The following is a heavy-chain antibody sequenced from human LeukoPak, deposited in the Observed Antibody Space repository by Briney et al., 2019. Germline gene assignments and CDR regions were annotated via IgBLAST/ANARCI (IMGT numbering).Heavy chain of an antibody. Sequence: GGSLRLSCAASGFTVSGNYMSWVRQAPGKGLEWVSLMYSGGNTYYADSVKGRFTISRDNFKNMLYLQMNSLRAEDTAVYYCARGMSGDYGKIDYWGQGTLVTVSS. J-gene: IGHJ4*02. CDR1: GFTVSGNY. CDR3: ARGMSGDYGKIDY. D-gene: IGHD4-17*01. CDR2: MYSGGNT. V-gene: IGHV3-66*01.